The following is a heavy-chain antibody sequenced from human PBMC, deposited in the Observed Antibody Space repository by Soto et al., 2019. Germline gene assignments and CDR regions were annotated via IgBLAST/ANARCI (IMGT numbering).Heavy chain of an antibody. CDR3: ARGRGGPARYYYGSGSRYFDY. CDR1: GGSFSGYY. J-gene: IGHJ4*02. V-gene: IGHV4-34*01. CDR2: INHSGST. D-gene: IGHD3-10*01. Sequence: SETLSLTCAVYGGSFSGYYWSWIRQPPGRGLEWIGEINHSGSTNYNPSLKSRVTISVDTSKNQFSLKLSSVTAADTAVYYCARGRGGPARYYYGSGSRYFDYWGQGTLVTVSS.